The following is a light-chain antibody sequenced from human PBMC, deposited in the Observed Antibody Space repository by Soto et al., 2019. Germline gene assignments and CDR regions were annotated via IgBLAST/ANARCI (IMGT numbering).Light chain of an antibody. CDR2: RNS. J-gene: IGLJ2*01. CDR1: SSNIGSNY. CDR3: ATWDDTLSDVV. Sequence: QAVVAQPPSASGTPGQRVTISCSGSSSNIGSNYVYWYQQLPGTAPKLLIYRNSQRPSGVPDRFSGSKSGTSASLTISGLRSEDESDYYCATWDDTLSDVVFGGGTKVTVL. V-gene: IGLV1-47*01.